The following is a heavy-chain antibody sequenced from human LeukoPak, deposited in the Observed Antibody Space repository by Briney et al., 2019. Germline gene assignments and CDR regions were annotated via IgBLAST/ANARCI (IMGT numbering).Heavy chain of an antibody. CDR1: GFTFSSYA. J-gene: IGHJ4*02. V-gene: IGHV3-48*03. Sequence: GGSLRLSCAASGFTFSSYAMNWVRQAPGKGLEWLSYISSSGGTIYYADSVKGRFTISRDNAKNSLYLQMNSLRAEDTAIYYCTTPESFDYWGQGTLFTVSS. CDR2: ISSSGGTI. CDR3: TTPESFDY. D-gene: IGHD1-14*01.